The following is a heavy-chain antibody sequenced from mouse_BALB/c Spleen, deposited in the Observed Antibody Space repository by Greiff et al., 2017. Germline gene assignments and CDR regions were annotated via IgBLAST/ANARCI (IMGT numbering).Heavy chain of an antibody. V-gene: IGHV1-14*01. D-gene: IGHD4-1*01. CDR3: ARTPNWDAIDY. CDR2: INPYNDGT. CDR1: GYTFTSYF. J-gene: IGHJ2*01. Sequence: VQLQQSGPELVKPGASVKMSCKASGYTFTSYFMHWVKQKPGQGLEWIGYINPYNDGTKYNEKFKGKATLTSDKSSSTAYMELSSLTSEDSAVYYCARTPNWDAIDYWGQGTTLTVSS.